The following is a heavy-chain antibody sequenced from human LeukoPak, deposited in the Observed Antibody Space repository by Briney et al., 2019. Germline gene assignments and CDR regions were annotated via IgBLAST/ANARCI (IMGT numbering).Heavy chain of an antibody. D-gene: IGHD2-15*01. CDR3: ARDHCSGGSCYPGWFDP. V-gene: IGHV4-59*01. CDR2: NYSSGST. Sequence: SETLSLTCTVSGGSISSYYWNWIRLPPGKGLEWIGYNYSSGSTIYNPSLKSRVTISIDTSRNQFSLRLSSVTAADTAVYYCARDHCSGGSCYPGWFDPWGPGTLVTVSS. J-gene: IGHJ5*02. CDR1: GGSISSYY.